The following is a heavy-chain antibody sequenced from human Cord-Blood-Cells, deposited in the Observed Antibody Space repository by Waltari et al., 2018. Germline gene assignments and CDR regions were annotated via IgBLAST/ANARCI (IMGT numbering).Heavy chain of an antibody. D-gene: IGHD1-20*01. J-gene: IGHJ3*02. CDR2: IIPIFGTA. V-gene: IGHV1-69*01. CDR3: ARERSLTRRGGWKMGAFDI. Sequence: MGGIIPIFGTANYAQKFQGRVTITADESTSTAYMELSSLRSEDTAVYYCARERSLTRRGGWKMGAFDIWGQGTMVTVSS.